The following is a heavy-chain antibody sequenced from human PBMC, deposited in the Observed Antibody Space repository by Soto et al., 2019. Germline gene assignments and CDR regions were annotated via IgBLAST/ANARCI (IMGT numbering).Heavy chain of an antibody. V-gene: IGHV4-39*01. CDR2: IYYSGRT. Sequence: SATLSLTCTVSGESISSSSYYWGWIRQPPGKGLEWIGSIYYSGRTYYNPSFKSRVTISIDTSKNQFSLKLSSVTATDTAVYYCARQRTTVVTQAYFDHWGQGALVTVSS. CDR1: GESISSSSYY. CDR3: ARQRTTVVTQAYFDH. J-gene: IGHJ4*02. D-gene: IGHD2-21*02.